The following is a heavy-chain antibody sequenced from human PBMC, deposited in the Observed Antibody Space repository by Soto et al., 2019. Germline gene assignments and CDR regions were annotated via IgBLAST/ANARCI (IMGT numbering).Heavy chain of an antibody. V-gene: IGHV4-59*13. CDR1: GASFSGSY. CDR2: AYYSGTT. Sequence: SETLSLTCAVSGASFSGSYWSWIRQPPGKGLEWIGYAYYSGTTVYNPSLKSRVSISVDTSKKHVSLRLNSVTAADTAVYYCAVWSALTQYYFDPWGHGTLVTVSS. D-gene: IGHD3-3*01. CDR3: AVWSALTQYYFDP. J-gene: IGHJ4*01.